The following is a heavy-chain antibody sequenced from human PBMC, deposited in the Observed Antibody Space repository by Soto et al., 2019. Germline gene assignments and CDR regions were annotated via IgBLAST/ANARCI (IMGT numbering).Heavy chain of an antibody. CDR3: ATSEFHFWSGYPYYFDY. D-gene: IGHD3-3*01. CDR1: GYTFTNYG. J-gene: IGHJ4*02. V-gene: IGHV1-18*01. CDR2: INTYNGNT. Sequence: ASVKVSCKASGYTFTNYGISWVRQAPGQGLEWMGWINTYNGNTNHAQKLQGRVTMTTDTSTSTAYMELSSLRSGDTAVYYCATSEFHFWSGYPYYFDYWGQGTLVTVSS.